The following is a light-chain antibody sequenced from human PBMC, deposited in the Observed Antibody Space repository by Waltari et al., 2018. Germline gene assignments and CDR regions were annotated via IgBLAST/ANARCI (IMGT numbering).Light chain of an antibody. CDR3: QQRSDWRGLT. CDR2: DAS. J-gene: IGKJ4*01. V-gene: IGKV3-11*01. Sequence: EIVLTQSPATLSLSPGERATLSCRASQSVTRYLAWYQHKPGQAPRLRIYDASIRVTGIPARFSCSGSGTDFTLTITSLEPEDFAVYYCQQRSDWRGLTFGGGTKVEIK. CDR1: QSVTRY.